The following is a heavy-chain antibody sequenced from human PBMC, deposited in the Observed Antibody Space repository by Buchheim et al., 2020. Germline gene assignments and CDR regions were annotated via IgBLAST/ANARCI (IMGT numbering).Heavy chain of an antibody. CDR2: ISPDESQK. D-gene: IGHD6-19*01. Sequence: EVHLVESGGDLVQPGESLRLSCTASGFTFSTHWMSWVRQAPGKGLEWVAIISPDESQKWYVDSVKGRFTISRDNAKNSLYLQVNSLRVEDTAVYYCARDSIPRGWYEDALDYWGQGTL. CDR3: ARDSIPRGWYEDALDY. V-gene: IGHV3-7*01. J-gene: IGHJ4*02. CDR1: GFTFSTHW.